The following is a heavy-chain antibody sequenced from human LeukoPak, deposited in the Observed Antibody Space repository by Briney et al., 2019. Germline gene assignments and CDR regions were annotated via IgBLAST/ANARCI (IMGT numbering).Heavy chain of an antibody. D-gene: IGHD2-21*02. CDR2: ISYDGSNK. Sequence: GESLRLSCAASGFTFSSYAMHWVRQAPGKGLEWVAVISYDGSNKYYADSVKGRVRISRDNAKNTLSLQIDNLRAEDTAVYYCVKIDGGDFPWGQGTLVIVSS. CDR1: GFTFSSYA. V-gene: IGHV3-30-3*02. CDR3: VKIDGGDFP. J-gene: IGHJ4*02.